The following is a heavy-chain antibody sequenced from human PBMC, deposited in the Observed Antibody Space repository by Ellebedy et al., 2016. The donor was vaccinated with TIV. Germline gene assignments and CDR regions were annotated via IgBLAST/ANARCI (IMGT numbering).Heavy chain of an antibody. Sequence: GESLKISCAASGFTFSSYSMNWVRQAPGKGPEWVSTITDSGGRTFYADSVKGRFTISSDNSKNTLFLQMNSLRADDTALYYCTNGGLSNSPRHYFDSWGQGTLVTVSS. CDR3: TNGGLSNSPRHYFDS. CDR2: ITDSGGRT. J-gene: IGHJ4*02. D-gene: IGHD5/OR15-5a*01. CDR1: GFTFSSYS. V-gene: IGHV3-23*01.